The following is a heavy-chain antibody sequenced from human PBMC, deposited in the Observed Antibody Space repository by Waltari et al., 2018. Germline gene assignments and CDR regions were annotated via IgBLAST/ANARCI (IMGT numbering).Heavy chain of an antibody. V-gene: IGHV1-8*01. CDR3: ARGAEDSSSHLYYYYYYMDV. CDR1: GYTFTSYD. Sequence: QVQLVQSEAEVKKPGASVKVSCKASGYTFTSYDINWVRQATGQGLEWMGWMNPNSGNTGYAQKFQGRVTMTRNTSISTAYMELSSLRSEDTAVYYCARGAEDSSSHLYYYYYYMDVWGKGTTVTVSS. D-gene: IGHD6-6*01. J-gene: IGHJ6*03. CDR2: MNPNSGNT.